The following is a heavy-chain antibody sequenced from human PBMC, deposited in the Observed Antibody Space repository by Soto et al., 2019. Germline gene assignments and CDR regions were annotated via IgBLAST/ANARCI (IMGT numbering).Heavy chain of an antibody. CDR1: GYTFTSYG. J-gene: IGHJ5*02. CDR2: ISAYNGNT. V-gene: IGHV1-18*01. D-gene: IGHD3-9*01. Sequence: QVQLVPSGAEVKKPGASVKVSCTPSGYTFTSYGISWVRQAPGQGLVWMGQISAYNGNTNYAQKLQVRVTMTTDTSMSTAYMEMRSLRSDDTAVYYCARTNYDTLTGYPNENWCDPWGKGTLVTVSS. CDR3: ARTNYDTLTGYPNENWCDP.